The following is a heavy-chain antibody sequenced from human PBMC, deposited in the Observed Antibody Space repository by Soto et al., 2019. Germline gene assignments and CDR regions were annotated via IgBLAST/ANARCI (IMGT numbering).Heavy chain of an antibody. D-gene: IGHD4-17*01. CDR2: IYYSGST. V-gene: IGHV4-59*01. CDR1: GGSISSYY. Sequence: SETLSLTCTVSGGSISSYYWSWIRQPPGKGLEWIGYIYYSGSTNYNPSLKSRVTISVDTSKNQFSLKLSSVTAADTAVYYCARGAYGDYFDYWGQGTLVTVSS. CDR3: ARGAYGDYFDY. J-gene: IGHJ4*02.